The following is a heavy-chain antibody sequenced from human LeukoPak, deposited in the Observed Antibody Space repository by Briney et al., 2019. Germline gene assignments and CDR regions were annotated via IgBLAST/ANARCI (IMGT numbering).Heavy chain of an antibody. Sequence: PSETLSLTCTVSGGSISRGSYYWNWIRQPAGKGLEWIGRIYTSGSTNYNPSLKSRVTVSVDTSSNQFSLKLSSVTAADTAVYYCARDRPRLRGYSYGYYYYMDVWGKGTTVTVSS. CDR1: GGSISRGSYY. V-gene: IGHV4-61*02. J-gene: IGHJ6*03. CDR2: IYTSGST. D-gene: IGHD5-18*01. CDR3: ARDRPRLRGYSYGYYYYMDV.